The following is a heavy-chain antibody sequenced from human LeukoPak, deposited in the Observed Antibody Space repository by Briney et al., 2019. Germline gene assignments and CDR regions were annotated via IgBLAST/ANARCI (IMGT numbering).Heavy chain of an antibody. CDR3: ARGAGGLHPFDY. CDR2: ISSSSYI. D-gene: IGHD4-11*01. V-gene: IGHV3-21*01. Sequence: GGPLRLSCAASGFTFSSYSMNWVRQAPGKGLEWVSSISSSSYIYYADSAKGRFTISRDNAKNSLYLQMNSLRAEDTAVYYCARGAGGLHPFDYWGQGTLVTVSS. J-gene: IGHJ4*02. CDR1: GFTFSSYS.